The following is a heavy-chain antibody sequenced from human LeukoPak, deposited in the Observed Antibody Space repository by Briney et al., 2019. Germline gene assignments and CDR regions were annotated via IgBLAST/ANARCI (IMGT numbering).Heavy chain of an antibody. CDR3: ARDGIPWFGEYGMDV. Sequence: ASVKVSCKASGYTFTSYDINWVRQATGQGLEWMGWMNPNSGNTGYAQKFQGRVTMPRNTSISTAYMELSSLRSEDTAVYYCARDGIPWFGEYGMDVWGQGTTVTVSS. CDR1: GYTFTSYD. J-gene: IGHJ6*02. D-gene: IGHD3-10*01. V-gene: IGHV1-8*01. CDR2: MNPNSGNT.